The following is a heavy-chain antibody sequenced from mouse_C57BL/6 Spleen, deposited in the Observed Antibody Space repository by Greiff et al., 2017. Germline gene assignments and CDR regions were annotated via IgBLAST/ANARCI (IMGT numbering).Heavy chain of an antibody. CDR1: GYSFTDYN. V-gene: IGHV1-39*01. CDR2: INPNYGTT. D-gene: IGHD1-1*01. CDR3: ARSLYGSSHYLDY. Sequence: EVKLQESGPELVQPGASVKISCKASGYSFTDYNMNWVKQSNGKSLEWIGVINPNYGTTSYNQKFTGKATLTVDQSSSTAYVQLNSLTSEDSAVDDFARSLYGSSHYLDYGGQGTTRTVSS. J-gene: IGHJ2*01.